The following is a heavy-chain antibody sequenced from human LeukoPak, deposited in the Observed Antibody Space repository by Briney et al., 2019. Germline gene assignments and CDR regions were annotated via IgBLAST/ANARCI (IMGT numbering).Heavy chain of an antibody. J-gene: IGHJ6*02. D-gene: IGHD4-17*01. Sequence: GGSLRLSWAASGFTFSSYGMHWVRQAPGKGLEWVAVISYDGSNKYYADSVKGRFTISRDNSKNTLYLQMNSLRAEDTAVYYCAKDRYGDFYYYYGMDVWGQGTTVTVSS. V-gene: IGHV3-30*18. CDR2: ISYDGSNK. CDR1: GFTFSSYG. CDR3: AKDRYGDFYYYYGMDV.